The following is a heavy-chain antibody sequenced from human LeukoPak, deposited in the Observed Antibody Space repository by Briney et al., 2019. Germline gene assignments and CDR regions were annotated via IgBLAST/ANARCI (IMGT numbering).Heavy chain of an antibody. Sequence: GASVKVSCKASGYTFISYGISWVRQAPGQGLEWMGWISAYNGNTNYAQKLQGRVTMTTDTSTSTAYMELRSLRSDDTAVYYCARDDEEQWLVGSFDYWGQGTLVTVSS. J-gene: IGHJ4*02. CDR3: ARDDEEQWLVGSFDY. CDR1: GYTFISYG. CDR2: ISAYNGNT. D-gene: IGHD6-19*01. V-gene: IGHV1-18*01.